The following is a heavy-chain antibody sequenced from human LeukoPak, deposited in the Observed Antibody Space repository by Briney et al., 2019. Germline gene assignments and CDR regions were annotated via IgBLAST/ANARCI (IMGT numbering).Heavy chain of an antibody. Sequence: SDTLSLPCTVSGGSIRCYYWSWLRQPPGKGLEWIGYIYYRGSTNYNPPVKSRVTISVDPSKIQSSVKLSSGTAADTAVYYCARDSYGDSGWSLRGAFDIWGQGTMVTVSS. CDR2: IYYRGST. CDR3: ARDSYGDSGWSLRGAFDI. J-gene: IGHJ3*02. V-gene: IGHV4-59*01. D-gene: IGHD5-12*01. CDR1: GGSIRCYY.